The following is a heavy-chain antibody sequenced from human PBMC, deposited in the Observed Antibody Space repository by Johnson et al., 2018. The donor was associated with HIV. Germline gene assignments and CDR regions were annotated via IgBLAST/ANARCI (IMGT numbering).Heavy chain of an antibody. CDR1: GFTFSSYW. Sequence: VQLVESGGGLVQPGGSLRLSCAASGFTFSSYWMHWVRQAPGKGLVWVSRINWNGGSIGYADSVRGRFTLSRDNSKKTLHLQMKNVRGEDTAVYYCASSAFDIWGQGTMVTVSS. CDR2: INWNGGSI. CDR3: ASSAFDI. J-gene: IGHJ3*02. V-gene: IGHV3-74*01.